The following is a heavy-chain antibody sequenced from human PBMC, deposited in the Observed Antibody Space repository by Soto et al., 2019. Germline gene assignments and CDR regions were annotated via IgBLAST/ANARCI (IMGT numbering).Heavy chain of an antibody. V-gene: IGHV3-74*03. CDR2: ISPDGSGA. J-gene: IGHJ5*02. Sequence: PGGSLRLSCATSGFTFSNYWMHWVRQAPGMGLVWVSRISPDGSGATYADSVKGRFTISRDDAKNTLYLQMNSLRVEDTAVYYCARGAVAGQVVALFDPWGQGTLVTVSS. CDR1: GFTFSNYW. D-gene: IGHD6-19*01. CDR3: ARGAVAGQVVALFDP.